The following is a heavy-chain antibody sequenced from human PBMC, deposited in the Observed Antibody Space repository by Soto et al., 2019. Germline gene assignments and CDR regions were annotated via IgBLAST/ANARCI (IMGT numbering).Heavy chain of an antibody. CDR3: ARGLRLLDIVVVQAAGWFDP. CDR2: INHSGST. CDR1: YGSFSGYY. V-gene: IGHV4-34*01. D-gene: IGHD2-2*03. J-gene: IGHJ5*02. Sequence: SDTLALTCAVYYGSFSGYYCSWIRQPPGEGLEWIGEINHSGSTNYNPSLKSRVTISVDTSKNQFSLKLSSVTAADTAVYYCARGLRLLDIVVVQAAGWFDPWGQGTMVTVSS.